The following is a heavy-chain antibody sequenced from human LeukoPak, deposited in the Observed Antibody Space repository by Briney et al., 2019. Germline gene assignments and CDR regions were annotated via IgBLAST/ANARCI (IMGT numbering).Heavy chain of an antibody. Sequence: GGSLRLSCAASGFTFTNYWMSWVRQAPGKGLEWVANIKQDGSERHYVDSVKGRFTISRDNAKNSLYLQMDSLTAEDTAIYFCARHYFDYWGQGTLVTVSS. V-gene: IGHV3-7*01. CDR1: GFTFTNYW. CDR2: IKQDGSER. CDR3: ARHYFDY. J-gene: IGHJ4*02.